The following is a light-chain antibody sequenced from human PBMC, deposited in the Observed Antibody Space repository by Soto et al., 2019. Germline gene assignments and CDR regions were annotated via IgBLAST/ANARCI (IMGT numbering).Light chain of an antibody. V-gene: IGKV1-39*01. J-gene: IGKJ1*01. Sequence: DIQMTQSPSSLSASVGDRVTITCRASQSISSYLNWYQQKPGKAPKLLIYAASSLQSGVPSRFSGSGSGTDFTLTISRLQSEDFATYYCQQTSSTPPTFGQGTKVETK. CDR2: AAS. CDR1: QSISSY. CDR3: QQTSSTPPT.